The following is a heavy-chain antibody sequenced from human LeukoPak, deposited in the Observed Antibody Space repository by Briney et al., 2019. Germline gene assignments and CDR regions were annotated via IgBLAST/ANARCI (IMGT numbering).Heavy chain of an antibody. Sequence: GGSLRLSCSASGFTFSNYAMHWVRQAPGKGLEYVSTIRSIGGSTYYADSVKGRFTISRDNSKNTLYLQMSGLRAEDTAVYYCVAADYYYAMDVWGQGTTVTVSS. CDR2: IRSIGGST. CDR3: VAADYYYAMDV. J-gene: IGHJ6*02. V-gene: IGHV3-64D*06. CDR1: GFTFSNYA.